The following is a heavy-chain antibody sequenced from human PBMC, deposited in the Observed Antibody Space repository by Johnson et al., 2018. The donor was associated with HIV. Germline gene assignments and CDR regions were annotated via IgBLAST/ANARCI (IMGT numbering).Heavy chain of an antibody. D-gene: IGHD3-22*01. V-gene: IGHV3-7*05. CDR2: ITQDGSEQ. CDR1: GFTFSRYW. Sequence: MLLVESGGGLVQPGGSLRLSCAASGFTFSRYWISWVRQAPGKGLAWVANITQDGSEQYYVDSVKGRFTISRDNAKNSLYLQMNSLRAEDTAVYYCASDYYYDSRARLGAFDIWGQGTMVTVSS. CDR3: ASDYYYDSRARLGAFDI. J-gene: IGHJ3*02.